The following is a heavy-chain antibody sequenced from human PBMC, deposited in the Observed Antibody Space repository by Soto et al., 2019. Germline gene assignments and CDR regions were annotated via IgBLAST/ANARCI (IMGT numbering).Heavy chain of an antibody. J-gene: IGHJ5*01. Sequence: QVQLQESGPGLVKPSETLSLTCTVSGGSISNSRYNWAWIRQPPGKGLEWIGSIYYSGSTYYNPPLQIRVPMSVDTSRNQFSLRLSSVTAADPAIYYCARHEGYSSGWIDSWGHGTLVTVSS. CDR2: IYYSGST. CDR1: GGSISNSRYN. D-gene: IGHD6-19*01. CDR3: ARHEGYSSGWIDS. V-gene: IGHV4-39*01.